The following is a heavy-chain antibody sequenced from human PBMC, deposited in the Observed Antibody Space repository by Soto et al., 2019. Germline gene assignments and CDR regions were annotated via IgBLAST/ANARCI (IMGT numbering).Heavy chain of an antibody. V-gene: IGHV1-18*01. CDR3: AKDGREMPWPPNGAY. CDR2: ISAYNGNT. J-gene: IGHJ4*02. D-gene: IGHD1-26*01. CDR1: GYTFTSYG. Sequence: QVHLVQSGPEVTKPGASVKVSCTASGYTFTSYGISWVRQAPGQGLEWMGWISAYNGNTNYEQILQGQVTMPTTLSMSTAYMKLRSLKSDERAVYYCAKDGREMPWPPNGAYWGQGPLVTVSS.